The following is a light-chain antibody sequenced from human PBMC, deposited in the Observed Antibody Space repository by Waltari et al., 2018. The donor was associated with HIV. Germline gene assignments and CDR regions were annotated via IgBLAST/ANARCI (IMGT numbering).Light chain of an antibody. Sequence: PASVSGSPGQSITISCRASQSVNTNLAWYHQKPGQAPRLLIYGASTRATGIPGRLSGSGSGTEFTLTISSLQSEDLAVYYCQQYHNWPYTFGQGTKLEIK. J-gene: IGKJ2*01. CDR2: GAS. V-gene: IGKV3-15*01. CDR3: QQYHNWPYT. CDR1: QSVNTN.